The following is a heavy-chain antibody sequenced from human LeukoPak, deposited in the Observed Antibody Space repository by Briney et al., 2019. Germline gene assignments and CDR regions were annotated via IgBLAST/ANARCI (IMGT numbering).Heavy chain of an antibody. J-gene: IGHJ5*02. Sequence: SETLSLTCAVSGGSISSSSYYWGWIRQPPGRGLEWIGSIYYTGSTYYNPSLKSRVTISVDTSKNQFSLKLSSVTAADTAVYYCARRDYSRTAFDPWGQGTLVTVSS. CDR1: GGSISSSSYY. CDR3: ARRDYSRTAFDP. D-gene: IGHD2-21*01. V-gene: IGHV4-39*01. CDR2: IYYTGST.